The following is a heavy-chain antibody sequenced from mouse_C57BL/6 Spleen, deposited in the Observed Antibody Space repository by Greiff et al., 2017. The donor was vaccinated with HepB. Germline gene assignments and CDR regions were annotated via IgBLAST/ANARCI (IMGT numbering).Heavy chain of an antibody. J-gene: IGHJ3*01. V-gene: IGHV1-15*01. CDR1: GYTFTDYE. Sequence: VQLQQSGAELVRPGASVTLSCKASGYTFTDYEMHWVKQTPVHGLEWIGAIDPETGGTAYNQKFKGKAILTADKSSSTAYMELRSLTSEDSAVYYCLSTMVTPWFAYWGQGTLVTVSA. CDR2: IDPETGGT. D-gene: IGHD2-2*01. CDR3: LSTMVTPWFAY.